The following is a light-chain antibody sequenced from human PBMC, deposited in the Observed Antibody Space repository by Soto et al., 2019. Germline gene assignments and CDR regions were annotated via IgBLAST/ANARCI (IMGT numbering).Light chain of an antibody. CDR2: MNS. CDR1: RSNIGSAI. V-gene: IGLV1-47*01. J-gene: IGLJ3*02. Sequence: QSVLTQPPSLSGTPGQTVTISCIGSRSNIGSAIVHWYQQLPGTAPKHLIYMNSHRPSGVPDRFSASKFGTSASLVITGLRPEDEADYFCVAWDDNLSSRVFGGGTQLTVL. CDR3: VAWDDNLSSRV.